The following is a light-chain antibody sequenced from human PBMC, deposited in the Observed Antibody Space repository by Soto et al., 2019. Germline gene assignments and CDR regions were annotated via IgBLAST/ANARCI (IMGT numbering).Light chain of an antibody. Sequence: DTQMTQSPSSVSASVGDTVSITCRASQGINNWLAWYQQKPGKAPQVLIYAASSLQSGVPSRFSGSGFGTDFTLTITSLQHEDFATYFYQQANNFPLTFGGGTKIEIK. V-gene: IGKV1-12*01. J-gene: IGKJ4*01. CDR1: QGINNW. CDR2: AAS. CDR3: QQANNFPLT.